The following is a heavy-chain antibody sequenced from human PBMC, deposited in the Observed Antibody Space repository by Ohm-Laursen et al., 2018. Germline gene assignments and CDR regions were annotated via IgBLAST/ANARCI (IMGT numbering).Heavy chain of an antibody. CDR2: IYYSGST. CDR3: ARTYSGSYLFDY. J-gene: IGHJ4*02. V-gene: IGHV4-61*01. CDR1: GGSVSSGSYY. D-gene: IGHD1-26*01. Sequence: SETLSLTCIVSGGSVSSGSYYWSWIRQPPGKGLEWIGYIYYSGSTNYNPSLKSRVTISVDTSKNQFSLKLSSVTAADTAVYYCARTYSGSYLFDYWGQGTLVTVSS.